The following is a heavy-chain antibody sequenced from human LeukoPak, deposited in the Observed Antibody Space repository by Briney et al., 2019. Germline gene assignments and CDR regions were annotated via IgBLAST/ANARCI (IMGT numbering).Heavy chain of an antibody. Sequence: PGRSLRLSCAASGFTFDDYAMHWVRQAPGKGLEWVSGISWNSGSIGYADSVKGRFTISRDNAKNTLYLQMNSLRAEDTAVYYCARVGVGATLDAFDIWGQGTMATVSS. CDR2: ISWNSGSI. D-gene: IGHD1-26*01. CDR1: GFTFDDYA. V-gene: IGHV3-9*01. J-gene: IGHJ3*02. CDR3: ARVGVGATLDAFDI.